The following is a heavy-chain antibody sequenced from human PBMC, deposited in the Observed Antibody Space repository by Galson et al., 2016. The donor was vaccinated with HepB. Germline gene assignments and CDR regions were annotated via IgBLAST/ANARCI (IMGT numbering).Heavy chain of an antibody. Sequence: SLRLSCAASRFTFSSHWVHWVRQAPGKGLVWVSGINSDGTNINYEDSVKGRFTIPRDNANNRLYLKMNSLRAEDTALYYCARDGFSEKSEAAGLDSWGQGTLVTVSS. CDR1: RFTFSSHW. D-gene: IGHD6-13*01. J-gene: IGHJ4*02. CDR3: ARDGFSEKSEAAGLDS. CDR2: INSDGTNI. V-gene: IGHV3-74*01.